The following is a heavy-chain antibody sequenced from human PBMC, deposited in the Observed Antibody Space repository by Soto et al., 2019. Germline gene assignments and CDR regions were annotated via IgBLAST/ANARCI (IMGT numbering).Heavy chain of an antibody. CDR3: TRHDYGDLNYFDP. CDR2: VYSGGGGT. V-gene: IGHV3-66*04. J-gene: IGHJ5*02. Sequence: EVQLVESGGGLVQPGGSLRLSCAASGFSVSDNYMSWVRQAPGKGLEWVSVVYSGGGGTYYADSLKGRFTISRDNSKNTLYLQMNTLRAEDTAVYYCTRHDYGDLNYFDPWGQGTLVNVSS. D-gene: IGHD4-17*01. CDR1: GFSVSDNY.